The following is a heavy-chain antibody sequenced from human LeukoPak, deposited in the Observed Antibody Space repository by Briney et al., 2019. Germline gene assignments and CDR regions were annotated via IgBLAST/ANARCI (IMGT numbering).Heavy chain of an antibody. CDR1: GFTFTSHA. CDR2: ISGTTGRT. Sequence: GGSLRLSCATSGFTFTSHAMTWVRQAPGKGLEWVSGISGTTGRTFYGDSVKGRFTISRDNSKSTLYLQMNSLRAEDTALYYCAKLRSSSWLDYWGQGTLVTVSS. D-gene: IGHD6-13*01. V-gene: IGHV3-23*01. CDR3: AKLRSSSWLDY. J-gene: IGHJ4*02.